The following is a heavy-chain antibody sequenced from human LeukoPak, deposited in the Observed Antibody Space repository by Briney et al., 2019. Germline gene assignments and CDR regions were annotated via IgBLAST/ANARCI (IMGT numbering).Heavy chain of an antibody. CDR2: IRYDGSNK. D-gene: IGHD1-26*01. V-gene: IGHV3-30*02. CDR1: GFTFSSYG. Sequence: GGSLRLSCAASGFTFSSYGMHWVRQAPGKGLEWVAFIRYDGSNKYYADSVKGRFTISRDNSKNTPYLQMNSLRAEDTAVYYCAKDHGGATGYFDYWGQGTLVTVSS. CDR3: AKDHGGATGYFDY. J-gene: IGHJ4*02.